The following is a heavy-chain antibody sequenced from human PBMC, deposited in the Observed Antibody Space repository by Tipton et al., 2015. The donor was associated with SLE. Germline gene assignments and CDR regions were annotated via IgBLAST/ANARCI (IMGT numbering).Heavy chain of an antibody. CDR2: IYFGVTT. Sequence: TLSLTCTVSGDSISSGYWTWVRQPPGRGLEWIGYIYFGVTTNYSPSLKSRVTISVDTSKNHLSLDLSSVTAADTAVYFCARAPGLDRDYYSYYYMDVWGKGTTVTVSS. CDR3: ARAPGLDRDYYSYYYMDV. CDR1: GDSISSGY. J-gene: IGHJ6*03. V-gene: IGHV4-59*01. D-gene: IGHD3/OR15-3a*01.